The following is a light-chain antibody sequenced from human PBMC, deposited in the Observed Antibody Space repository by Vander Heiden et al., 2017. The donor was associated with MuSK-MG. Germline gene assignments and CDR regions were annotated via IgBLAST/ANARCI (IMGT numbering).Light chain of an antibody. CDR1: QSVSSNY. Sequence: IVLTQSPGTLSLSPGERATLSRRASQSVSSNYVAWYHQKTGQAPRLLIYGASSRTTGIPDRCSGSGSGTDFSLTISRLEPEDFAVYYCQQYGSTPRTFGQGTKVEIK. CDR2: GAS. CDR3: QQYGSTPRT. V-gene: IGKV3-20*01. J-gene: IGKJ1*01.